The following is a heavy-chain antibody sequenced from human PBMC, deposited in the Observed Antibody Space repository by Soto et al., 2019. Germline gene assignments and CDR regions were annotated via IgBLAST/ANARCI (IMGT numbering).Heavy chain of an antibody. CDR1: GDSINSSHW. D-gene: IGHD3-3*02. CDR3: AARHFWSGPWTQRCLDY. CDR2: ISHSGST. V-gene: IGHV4-4*02. J-gene: IGHJ4*02. Sequence: SETLSLTSAVSGDSINSSHWWSWVRQPPGKGLEWIGQISHSGSTNYNPSLTSRVTISVDKSKNHFSLKLTSVTAADTAVYYCAARHFWSGPWTQRCLDYWGQGILVTVSS.